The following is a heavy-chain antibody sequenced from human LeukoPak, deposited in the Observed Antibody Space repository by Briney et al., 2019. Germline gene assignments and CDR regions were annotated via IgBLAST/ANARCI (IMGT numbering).Heavy chain of an antibody. V-gene: IGHV3-11*01. CDR2: ISSSGSTI. CDR3: AKDPEIAVAGISDY. Sequence: GGSLRLSCAASGFTFSDYYMSWIRQAPGKGLEWVSYISSSGSTIYYADSVKGRFTISRDNSKNTLYLQMNSLRAEDTAVYYCAKDPEIAVAGISDYWGQGTLVTVSS. J-gene: IGHJ4*02. CDR1: GFTFSDYY. D-gene: IGHD6-19*01.